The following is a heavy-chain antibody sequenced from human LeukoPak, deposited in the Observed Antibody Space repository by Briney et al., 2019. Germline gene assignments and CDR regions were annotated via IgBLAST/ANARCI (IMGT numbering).Heavy chain of an antibody. D-gene: IGHD3-3*01. CDR1: GYAFTSYD. CDR3: ARGPYYDFWSGYYHYYYYGMDV. CDR2: MNPNSGNT. V-gene: IGHV1-8*01. J-gene: IGHJ6*02. Sequence: ASVKVSCKALGYAFTSYDINWVRQATGQGLEWMGWMNPNSGNTGYAQKFQGRVTMTRNTSISTAYMELSSLRSEDTAVYYCARGPYYDFWSGYYHYYYYGMDVWGQGTTVTVSS.